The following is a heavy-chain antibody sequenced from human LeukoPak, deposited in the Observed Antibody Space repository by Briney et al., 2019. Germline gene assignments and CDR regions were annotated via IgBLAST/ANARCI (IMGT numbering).Heavy chain of an antibody. V-gene: IGHV3-48*02. CDR1: GFTFSSYS. Sequence: PGGSLRLSCAASGFTFSSYSMNWVRQAPGKGLEWVSYISSSSSTIYYADSVKGRFTISRDNAKNSLYLQMNSLRDEDTAVYYCARDAYHRSGIVGAKGPFDIWGQGTMVTVSS. CDR3: ARDAYHRSGIVGAKGPFDI. CDR2: ISSSSSTI. J-gene: IGHJ3*02. D-gene: IGHD1-26*01.